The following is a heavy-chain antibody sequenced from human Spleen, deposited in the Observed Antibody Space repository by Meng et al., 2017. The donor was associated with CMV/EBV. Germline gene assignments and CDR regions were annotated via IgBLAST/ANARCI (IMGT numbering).Heavy chain of an antibody. CDR1: GFTFSHYW. CDR3: AKDMGPYLVVVPAATLATMDV. V-gene: IGHV3-7*03. CDR2: IKDDGSDT. D-gene: IGHD2-2*01. J-gene: IGHJ6*02. Sequence: GGSLRLSCITSGFTFSHYWMSWVRLAPGKGLEWVASIKDDGSDTYYLDSVRGRFTISRDNAKNSLYLQMNSLRAEDMALYYCAKDMGPYLVVVPAATLATMDVWGQGTTVTVSS.